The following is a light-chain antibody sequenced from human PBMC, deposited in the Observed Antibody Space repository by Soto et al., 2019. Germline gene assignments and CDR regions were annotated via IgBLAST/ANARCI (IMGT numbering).Light chain of an antibody. Sequence: DIVVTQSPGALSVSPKERAALSCRARQSVSSSYLAWYQQKPGQAPSLLIFGASSRATGIPARFSGSGSGTDFTLTITPQEPEDFAGYFCQQYVSSPITFGQGTRLEIK. V-gene: IGKV3-20*01. CDR3: QQYVSSPIT. CDR2: GAS. J-gene: IGKJ5*01. CDR1: QSVSSSY.